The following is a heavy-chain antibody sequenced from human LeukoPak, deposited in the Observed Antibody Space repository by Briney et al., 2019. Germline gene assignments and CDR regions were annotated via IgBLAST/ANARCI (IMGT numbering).Heavy chain of an antibody. CDR2: INPNTGGT. Sequence: ASVKVSCKASGYTFSDHYAPHSMHWVRQAPGQGLEWMGWINPNTGGTNYAQNFQGRVTMTRDTSLSTVYMELSRLRSDDTAVYYCARDSSGWRSDFDYWGQGTLVTVSS. D-gene: IGHD6-19*01. V-gene: IGHV1-2*02. CDR1: GYTFSDHY. CDR3: ARDSSGWRSDFDY. J-gene: IGHJ4*02.